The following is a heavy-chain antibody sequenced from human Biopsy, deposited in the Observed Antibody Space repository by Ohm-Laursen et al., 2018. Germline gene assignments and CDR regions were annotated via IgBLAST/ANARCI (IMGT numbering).Heavy chain of an antibody. V-gene: IGHV4-59*01. CDR1: GDSISSYY. J-gene: IGHJ2*01. CDR3: ARDRGYYSDRTVPGYFDL. D-gene: IGHD3-22*01. Sequence: SETLSLTCTVPGDSISSYYWSWIRQPPGKGLQWFGYVYYTGSTDYNPSLQSRVTISVDTSKNHFSLRLRSVTPADTAIYYCARDRGYYSDRTVPGYFDLWGRGTLVTVSS. CDR2: VYYTGST.